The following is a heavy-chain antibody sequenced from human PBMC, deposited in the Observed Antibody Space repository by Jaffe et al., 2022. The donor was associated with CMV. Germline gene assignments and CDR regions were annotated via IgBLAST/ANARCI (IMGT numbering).Heavy chain of an antibody. CDR1: GYTFTSYY. Sequence: QVQLVQSGAEVKKPGASVKVSCKASGYTFTSYYMHWVRQAPGQGLEWMGIINPSGGSTSYAQKFQGRVTMTRDTSTSTVYMELSSLRSEDTAVYYCARSSTGARTVVTRTDAFDIWGQGTMVTVSS. CDR3: ARSSTGARTVVTRTDAFDI. CDR2: INPSGGST. V-gene: IGHV1-46*01. J-gene: IGHJ3*02. D-gene: IGHD2-15*01.